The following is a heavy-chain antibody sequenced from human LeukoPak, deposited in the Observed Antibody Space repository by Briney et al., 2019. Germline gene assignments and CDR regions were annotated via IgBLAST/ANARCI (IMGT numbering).Heavy chain of an antibody. V-gene: IGHV5-51*01. D-gene: IGHD3-22*01. CDR2: IYPGDSDT. CDR1: GYSFTSYW. J-gene: IGHJ4*02. CDR3: ASPDYYDSSGYSPGVGY. Sequence: GESLKISCKGSGYSFTSYWIGWARQMPGKGLEWMGIIYPGDSDTRYSPSFQGQVTISADKSISTAYLQWSSLKASDTAMYYCASPDYYDSSGYSPGVGYWGQGTLVTVSS.